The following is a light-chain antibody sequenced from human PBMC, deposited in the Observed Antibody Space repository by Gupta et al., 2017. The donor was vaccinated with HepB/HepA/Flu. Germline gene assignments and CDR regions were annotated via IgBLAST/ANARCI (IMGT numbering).Light chain of an antibody. CDR2: LGS. Sequence: IVTTHSPLPLPVTPGEPASISCRSSQSLLHSNGYNYLDWYLQKPGQSPQLLIYLGSNRASGVPDRFSGSGSGTDFTLKISRVEAEDVGVYYCMQALQTPTFGQGTRLEIK. CDR1: QSLLHSNGYNY. CDR3: MQALQTPT. J-gene: IGKJ5*01. V-gene: IGKV2-28*01.